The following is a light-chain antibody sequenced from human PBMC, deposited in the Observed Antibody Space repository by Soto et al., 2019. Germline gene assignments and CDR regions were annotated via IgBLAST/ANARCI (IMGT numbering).Light chain of an antibody. CDR3: SSYSDTSTPVV. CDR2: EVG. V-gene: IGLV2-14*01. Sequence: QSVLTQPASVSGSPGQSITMSCTGTSSDVGAYTYVSWYQQHPGKAPKLMIYEVGNRPSGVSNRFSGSKSGNTASLTISGLQAEDEAHYYCSSYSDTSTPVVFGGGTKLTVL. CDR1: SSDVGAYTY. J-gene: IGLJ2*01.